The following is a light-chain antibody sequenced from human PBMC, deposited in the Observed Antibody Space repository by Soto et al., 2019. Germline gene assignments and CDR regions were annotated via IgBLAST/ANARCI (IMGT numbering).Light chain of an antibody. J-gene: IGLJ1*01. CDR3: CSYAGSSTVYV. CDR2: EGN. CDR1: SSDVGCYNR. Sequence: QSALTQPASVSGSPGQSITISRTGTSSDVGCYNRVSWYQQRPGQAPKLIIYEGNKRPSGVSNRFSASKSANTASLTISGLQAEDEADYYCCSYAGSSTVYVFGTGTKLTVL. V-gene: IGLV2-23*01.